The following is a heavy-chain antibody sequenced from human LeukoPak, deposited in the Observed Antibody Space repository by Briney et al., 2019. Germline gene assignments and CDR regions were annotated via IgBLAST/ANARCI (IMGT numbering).Heavy chain of an antibody. CDR3: ARDRVPMVRGVPNYYYYYMDV. Sequence: PGGSLRLSCAASGFTFSSYWMTWVRQAPGKGLEWVANIKQDGSEKYYVDSVKGRFTISRDNAKNSLYLQMNSLRAEDSAVYYCARDRVPMVRGVPNYYYYYMDVWGKGTTVTVSS. CDR1: GFTFSSYW. D-gene: IGHD3-10*01. V-gene: IGHV3-7*01. CDR2: IKQDGSEK. J-gene: IGHJ6*03.